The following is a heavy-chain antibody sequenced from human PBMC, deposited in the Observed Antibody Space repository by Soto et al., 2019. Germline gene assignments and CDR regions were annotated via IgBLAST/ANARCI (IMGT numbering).Heavy chain of an antibody. V-gene: IGHV3-7*03. D-gene: IGHD7-27*01. CDR3: ARDFPTGEGAFDI. J-gene: IGHJ3*02. CDR2: IKQDGSEK. CDR1: GFTFSSYW. Sequence: GGSLRLSCAASGFTFSSYWMSWVRQAPGKGLEWVANIKQDGSEKYYVDSVKGRFTISRDNAKNSLYLQMNSLRAEDTAVYYCARDFPTGEGAFDIWGQGTMVTVSS.